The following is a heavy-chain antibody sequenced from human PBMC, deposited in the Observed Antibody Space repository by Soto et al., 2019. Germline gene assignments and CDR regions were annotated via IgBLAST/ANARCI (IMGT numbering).Heavy chain of an antibody. CDR1: GGTFSSYA. CDR2: IIPIFGTA. V-gene: IGHV1-69*01. Sequence: QVQLVQSGAEVKKPGSSVKVSCKASGGTFSSYAISWVRQAPGQGLEWMGGIIPIFGTANYAQKFQGRVTITADESTSTAYMELSSLRSEDTAVYYCASSLNRDLYSSGWYRNLVGYWGQGTLVTVSS. D-gene: IGHD6-19*01. J-gene: IGHJ4*02. CDR3: ASSLNRDLYSSGWYRNLVGY.